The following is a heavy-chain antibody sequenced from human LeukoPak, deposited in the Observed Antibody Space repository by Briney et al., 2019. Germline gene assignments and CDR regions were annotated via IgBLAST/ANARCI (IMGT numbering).Heavy chain of an antibody. Sequence: GGSLRLSCAASGFTFSSYSMNWVRQAPGKGLEWVSYISSSSSYIYYADSVKGRFTISRDSAKNSLYLQMNSLRAEDTAVYYCARASSGYYLALDYWGQGTLVTVSS. J-gene: IGHJ4*02. V-gene: IGHV3-21*01. CDR1: GFTFSSYS. CDR3: ARASSGYYLALDY. CDR2: ISSSSSYI. D-gene: IGHD3-22*01.